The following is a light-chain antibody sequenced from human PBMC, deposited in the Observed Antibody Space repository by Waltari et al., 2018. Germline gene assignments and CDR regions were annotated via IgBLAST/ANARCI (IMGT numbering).Light chain of an antibody. CDR2: KAS. CDR1: QSINSW. J-gene: IGKJ1*01. V-gene: IGKV1-5*03. CDR3: QQCNTYS. Sequence: DIQMTHSPSTLSASVGDRGTITCRASQSINSWFAWYQQKPGKAPKLLIYKASTLESGVPSRFSGSGSGTEFTLTISGLQPDDFATYYCQQCNTYSFGQGTKVEIK.